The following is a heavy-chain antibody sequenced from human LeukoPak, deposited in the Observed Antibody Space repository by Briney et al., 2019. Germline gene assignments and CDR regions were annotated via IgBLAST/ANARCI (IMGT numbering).Heavy chain of an antibody. D-gene: IGHD6-19*01. Sequence: SETLSLTCTVSGGSISNYYWNWIRQPPGKGLEWIGYIYYTGNTNYNPSLKSRVTMSLDTSKNQLSLTLSSMTAADTAVYYCASASQWLVWGDWGQGTLVTVSS. CDR1: GGSISNYY. V-gene: IGHV4-59*12. J-gene: IGHJ1*01. CDR3: ASASQWLVWGD. CDR2: IYYTGNT.